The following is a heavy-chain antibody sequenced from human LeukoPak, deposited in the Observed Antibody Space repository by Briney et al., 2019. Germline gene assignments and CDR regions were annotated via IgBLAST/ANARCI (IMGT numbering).Heavy chain of an antibody. CDR1: GGTFSSYA. J-gene: IGHJ4*02. CDR3: ARVHSSSWYTIDY. D-gene: IGHD6-13*01. CDR2: IIPIFGTA. Sequence: ASVKVSCKASGGTFSSYAISWVRQAPGQGLEWMGGIIPIFGTANYAQKFQGRVTITADESTSTAYMELRSLRSDDTAVYYCARVHSSSWYTIDYWGQGTLVTVSS. V-gene: IGHV1-69*01.